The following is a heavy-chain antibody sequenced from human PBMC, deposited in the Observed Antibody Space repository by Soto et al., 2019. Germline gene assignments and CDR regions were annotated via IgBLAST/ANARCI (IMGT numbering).Heavy chain of an antibody. Sequence: SGPTLVNPTQTLTLTCTFPGFSLSTSGMCVSWIRQPPGKALEWLALIDWDDDKYYSTSLKTRLTISKDTSKNQVVLTMTNMDPVDTATYYCARGVGDLLWKARPYYFDYWGQGTLVTVSS. D-gene: IGHD3-10*01. V-gene: IGHV2-70*01. J-gene: IGHJ4*02. CDR1: GFSLSTSGMC. CDR2: IDWDDDK. CDR3: ARGVGDLLWKARPYYFDY.